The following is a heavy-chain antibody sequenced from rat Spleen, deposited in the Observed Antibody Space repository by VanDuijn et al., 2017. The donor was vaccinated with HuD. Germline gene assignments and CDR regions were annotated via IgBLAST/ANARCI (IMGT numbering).Heavy chain of an antibody. V-gene: IGHV5-20*01. D-gene: IGHD1-2*01. J-gene: IGHJ4*01. CDR1: GFTFSSFP. CDR3: TTDPRYYYSTYMNV. CDR2: ISSGGGGI. Sequence: EVQRVESDGGLVQPGRSLKLSCAASGFTFSSFPIAWVSQAPKRGLEWVAYISSGGGGIYYPDSVKGRFTISRDNAKSSLYLQMDSLRSEDTATYYCTTDPRYYYSTYMNVWGHGASVTVSS.